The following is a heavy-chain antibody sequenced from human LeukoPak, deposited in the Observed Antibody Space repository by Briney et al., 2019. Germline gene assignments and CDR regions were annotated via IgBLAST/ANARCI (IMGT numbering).Heavy chain of an antibody. CDR1: GYTFTSYG. CDR3: ARGGWGTTIFGNGMDV. J-gene: IGHJ6*02. Sequence: ASVKVSCMASGYTFTSYGISWVRQAPGQGLEWMGWISAYNGNTNYAQKLQGRATTTTDTSTSTAYMELRSLRSDGTAVYYCARGGWGTTIFGNGMDVWGQGTTVTVSS. D-gene: IGHD3-3*01. V-gene: IGHV1-18*01. CDR2: ISAYNGNT.